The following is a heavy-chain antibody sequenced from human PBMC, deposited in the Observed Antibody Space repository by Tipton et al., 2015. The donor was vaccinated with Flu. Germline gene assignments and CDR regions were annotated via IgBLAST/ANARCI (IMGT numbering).Heavy chain of an antibody. V-gene: IGHV4-38-2*02. CDR3: ARVVANVPDP. CDR1: GYSISSGYY. CDR2: IYHTGST. J-gene: IGHJ5*02. D-gene: IGHD3-10*01. Sequence: TLSLTCTVSGYSISSGYYWGWIRQPPGKGLEWIGSIYHTGSTFYNPSLMSRVTVSVDTSRNQFSLRQTTVTATDTGVYYCARVVANVPDPWGQGTLVTVSS.